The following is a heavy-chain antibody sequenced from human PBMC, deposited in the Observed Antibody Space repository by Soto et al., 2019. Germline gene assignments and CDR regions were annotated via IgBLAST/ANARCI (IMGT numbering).Heavy chain of an antibody. J-gene: IGHJ5*02. V-gene: IGHV1-18*04. CDR1: GYTFTSYG. D-gene: IGHD2-2*01. Sequence: ASVKVSCKASGYTFTSYGISWVRQAPGQGLEWMGWISAYNGNTNYAQKLQGRVTMTTDTSTSTAYMELRSLRSDDTAVYYCARVVGVVPAAMRLTWFVPWGQGTLVTVSS. CDR2: ISAYNGNT. CDR3: ARVVGVVPAAMRLTWFVP.